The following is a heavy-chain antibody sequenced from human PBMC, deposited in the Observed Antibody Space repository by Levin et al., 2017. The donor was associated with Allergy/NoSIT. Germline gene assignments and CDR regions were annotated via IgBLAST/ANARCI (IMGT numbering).Heavy chain of an antibody. CDR2: ISGSGGST. J-gene: IGHJ3*02. V-gene: IGHV3-23*01. CDR3: AKVGVATPGIVVVTDDAFDI. D-gene: IGHD2-21*02. CDR1: GFTFSSYA. Sequence: SCAASGFTFSSYAMSWVRQAPGKGLEWVSAISGSGGSTYYADSVKGRFTISRDNSKNTLYLQMNSLRAEDTAVYYCAKVGVATPGIVVVTDDAFDIWGQGTMVTVSS.